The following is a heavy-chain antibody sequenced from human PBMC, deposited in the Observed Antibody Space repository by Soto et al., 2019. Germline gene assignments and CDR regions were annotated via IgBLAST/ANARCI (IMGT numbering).Heavy chain of an antibody. Sequence: SGPTLVNPTQTLTLTCTFSAFSLSTGGVGVGWIRQPPGKALEWLALIYWDDDKRYSPSLRSRLTITKDTSKNQVVLTMTNMDPVDTATYYCIQSRCGGDCLQSYASYYYYGMDVWGQGTTVTVAS. CDR1: AFSLSTGGVG. D-gene: IGHD2-21*02. V-gene: IGHV2-5*02. CDR2: IYWDDDK. J-gene: IGHJ6*02. CDR3: IQSRCGGDCLQSYASYYYYGMDV.